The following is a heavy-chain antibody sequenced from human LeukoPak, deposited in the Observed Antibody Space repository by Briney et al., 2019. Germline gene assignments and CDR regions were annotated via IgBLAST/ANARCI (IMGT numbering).Heavy chain of an antibody. V-gene: IGHV3-23*01. CDR2: ITGSGGST. CDR1: GFTFTTYA. Sequence: GGSLRLSCAASGFTFTTYAVNWVRQAPGKGLQWVSGITGSGGSTYYADSVKGRFTISRDNSKNTVYLQMNSLRAEDTAVYYCAKDRSPGGGMDVWGQGTTVTVFS. D-gene: IGHD2-15*01. J-gene: IGHJ6*02. CDR3: AKDRSPGGGMDV.